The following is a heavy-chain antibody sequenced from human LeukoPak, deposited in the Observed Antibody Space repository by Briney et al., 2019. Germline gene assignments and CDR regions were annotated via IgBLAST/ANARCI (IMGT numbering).Heavy chain of an antibody. Sequence: ASVKVSCKASGYTFTSYYMRWVRQAPGQGLEWMGIINSSGGSTTYAQKFQGRVTMTRDTSTSTVYMELSSLRSEDTAVYYCARDLAVYCYGMDVWGQGTTVTVSS. J-gene: IGHJ6*02. CDR1: GYTFTSYY. CDR2: INSSGGST. V-gene: IGHV1-46*01. CDR3: ARDLAVYCYGMDV.